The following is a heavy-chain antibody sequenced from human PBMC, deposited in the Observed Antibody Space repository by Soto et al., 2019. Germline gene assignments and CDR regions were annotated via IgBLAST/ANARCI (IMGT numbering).Heavy chain of an antibody. V-gene: IGHV3-7*01. Sequence: GGSLRLSCTASGFTFTNSWINWIRQAPGKGLEWVAAIREDGSEQWYLDSVRGRFIASTDRGTNTVDLHMNTLRAGDAAVYYCNRDYLGYWGQGALVTVSS. CDR3: NRDYLGY. CDR2: IREDGSEQ. CDR1: GFTFTNSW. J-gene: IGHJ4*02. D-gene: IGHD3-16*02.